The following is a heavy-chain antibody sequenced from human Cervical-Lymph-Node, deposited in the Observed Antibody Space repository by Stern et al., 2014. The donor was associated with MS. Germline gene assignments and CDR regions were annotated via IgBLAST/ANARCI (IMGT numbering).Heavy chain of an antibody. CDR2: INPNSGGT. CDR3: ARASILWFGELLD. Sequence: VQLVESGAEVKKPGASVKVSCKASGYTFTGYYMHWVRQAPGQGLEWMGRINPNSGGTNYAQKFQGRVTMTRDTSISTAYMELSRLRSDDTAVYYCARASILWFGELLDWGQGTLVTVSS. J-gene: IGHJ4*02. CDR1: GYTFTGYY. D-gene: IGHD3-10*01. V-gene: IGHV1-2*06.